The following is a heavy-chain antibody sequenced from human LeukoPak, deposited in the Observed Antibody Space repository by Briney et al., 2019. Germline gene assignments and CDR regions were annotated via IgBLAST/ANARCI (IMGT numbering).Heavy chain of an antibody. CDR1: GFSFNTNA. V-gene: IGHV3-23*01. D-gene: IGHD6-19*01. Sequence: GGSLRLSCVASGFSFNTNAMTWVRQAPGKGLEWVSTLSGRGDSTFYADSVKGRFTISRDKSGNTLHLQMNSLRAEDTAIYYCAKDQTVAGTYDSWGRGTLVIVSS. CDR3: AKDQTVAGTYDS. J-gene: IGHJ4*02. CDR2: LSGRGDST.